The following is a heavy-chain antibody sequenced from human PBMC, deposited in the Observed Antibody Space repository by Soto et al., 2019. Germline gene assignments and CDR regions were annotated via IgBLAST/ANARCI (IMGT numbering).Heavy chain of an antibody. Sequence: GGTLRVSCAASGFTFSSYAMHWVRQAPGKGLEWVAVISYDGSNKYYADSVKGRFTISRDNSKNTLYLQMNSLRVEDTAVYYCAKDRLGGNFDYWGQGTQVTVSS. CDR2: ISYDGSNK. CDR1: GFTFSSYA. CDR3: AKDRLGGNFDY. V-gene: IGHV3-30-3*01. J-gene: IGHJ4*02.